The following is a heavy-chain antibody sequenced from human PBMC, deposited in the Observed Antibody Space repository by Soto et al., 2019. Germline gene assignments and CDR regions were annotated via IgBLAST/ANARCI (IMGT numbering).Heavy chain of an antibody. CDR1: GFTFSSYA. D-gene: IGHD2-15*01. Sequence: EVQLLESGGGLVQPGGSLRLSCAASGFTFSSYAMSWVRQAPGKGLEWVSAISGSGGSTYYADSVKGRFTISRDNSKNTLYLQMNSLRAEDTAVYYCAKDREGYCSGGSCYPYWYFGLWGRGTLVTVSS. J-gene: IGHJ2*01. CDR2: ISGSGGST. CDR3: AKDREGYCSGGSCYPYWYFGL. V-gene: IGHV3-23*01.